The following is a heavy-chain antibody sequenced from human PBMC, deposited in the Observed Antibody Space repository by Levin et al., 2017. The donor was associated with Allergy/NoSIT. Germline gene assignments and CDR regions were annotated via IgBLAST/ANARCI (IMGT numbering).Heavy chain of an antibody. CDR2: IYSSGSA. CDR1: GDSISRGFYY. CDR3: ARAEVGSEH. J-gene: IGHJ4*02. D-gene: IGHD3-10*01. Sequence: SETLSLTCSVSGDSISRGFYYWSWIRQPAGEGLEWIGRIYSSGSANYNPSLKSRVTISVDTSKNQFSLKLSSVTAAATAVYYCARAEVGSEHWGQGTLVTVSS. V-gene: IGHV4-61*02.